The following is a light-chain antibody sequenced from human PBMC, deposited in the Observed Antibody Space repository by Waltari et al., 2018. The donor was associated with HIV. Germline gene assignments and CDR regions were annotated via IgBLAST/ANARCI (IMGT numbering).Light chain of an antibody. V-gene: IGKV3-11*01. CDR3: QQRSFPIT. Sequence: EIMLTQSPATLSLSPGKRATRSCRASQSVATYLAWFQQKPCLAPRLLIYEASNRATGDPARFGGSGSGTDFTLTISRLDPEDFGVYYCQQRSFPITFGQGTRLEI. CDR2: EAS. CDR1: QSVATY. J-gene: IGKJ5*01.